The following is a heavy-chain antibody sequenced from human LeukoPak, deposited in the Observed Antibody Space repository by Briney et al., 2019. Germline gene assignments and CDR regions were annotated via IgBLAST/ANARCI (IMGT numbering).Heavy chain of an antibody. Sequence: GGSLRLSCAASGFTFSSYAMSWVRQAPGKGLEWVSAISGSGGSTYYADSVKGRFTISRDNSKNTLYLQMNSLRAEDTAVYYCAKASDIAVAHQIGYYYYGMDVWGQGTTVTVSS. CDR1: GFTFSSYA. CDR2: ISGSGGST. D-gene: IGHD6-19*01. J-gene: IGHJ6*02. V-gene: IGHV3-23*01. CDR3: AKASDIAVAHQIGYYYYGMDV.